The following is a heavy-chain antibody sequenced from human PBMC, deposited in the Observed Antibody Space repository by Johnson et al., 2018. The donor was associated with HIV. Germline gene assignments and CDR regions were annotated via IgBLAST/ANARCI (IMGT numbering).Heavy chain of an antibody. J-gene: IGHJ3*02. CDR3: ASSYSESDAFVI. D-gene: IGHD3-10*01. CDR1: GFTFSNAW. V-gene: IGHV3-15*01. CDR2: IKSKTDGGTT. Sequence: VQLVESGGGLVKPGGSLRLSCAASGFTFSNAWMSWVRQAPGKGLEWVGRIKSKTDGGTTDYAAPVKGRFTISRDNSKNTLYLQMNSLRVEDTAVYYCASSYSESDAFVIWGQGTMVTVSS.